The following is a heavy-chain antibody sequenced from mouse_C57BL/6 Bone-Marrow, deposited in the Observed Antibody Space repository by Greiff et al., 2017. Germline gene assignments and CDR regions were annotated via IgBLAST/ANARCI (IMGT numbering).Heavy chain of an antibody. Sequence: EVKLVESGGDLVKPGGSLKLSCAASGFTFSSYGMSWVRQTPDKRLEWVATISSGGSYTYYPDSVKGRFTISRDNAKNTLYLQMSSLKSEDTAMYYCARGHYYGSSYRYYAMDYWGQGTSVTVSS. D-gene: IGHD1-1*01. CDR1: GFTFSSYG. CDR3: ARGHYYGSSYRYYAMDY. J-gene: IGHJ4*01. CDR2: ISSGGSYT. V-gene: IGHV5-6*01.